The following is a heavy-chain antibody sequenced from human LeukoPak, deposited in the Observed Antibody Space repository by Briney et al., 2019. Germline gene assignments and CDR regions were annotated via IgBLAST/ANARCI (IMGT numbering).Heavy chain of an antibody. CDR2: IYFSGTT. Sequence: SETLSLTCTVSGDSINAYYWGWIRQPPGKGLEWIGYIYFSGTTKYNPSLESRVTISVDTSKNQFSLKLSSVTAADTAVYYCARLSGWYSAFDIWGQGTMVTVSS. CDR3: ARLSGWYSAFDI. CDR1: GDSINAYY. D-gene: IGHD6-19*01. J-gene: IGHJ3*02. V-gene: IGHV4-59*08.